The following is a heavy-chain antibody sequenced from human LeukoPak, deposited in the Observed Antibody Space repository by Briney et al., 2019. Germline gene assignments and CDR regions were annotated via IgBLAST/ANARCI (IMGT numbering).Heavy chain of an antibody. J-gene: IGHJ3*02. Sequence: GGSLRLSCAASGFTCSTYVMSWVRQAPGKGLEWLSLILHNGDSTYYADSVKGRFTVSRDNSKNTLYLQMNSLRAEDTAVYYCARLSSFAFDIWGQGTMVTVSS. CDR1: GFTCSTYV. CDR3: ARLSSFAFDI. V-gene: IGHV3-23*01. D-gene: IGHD3-16*02. CDR2: ILHNGDST.